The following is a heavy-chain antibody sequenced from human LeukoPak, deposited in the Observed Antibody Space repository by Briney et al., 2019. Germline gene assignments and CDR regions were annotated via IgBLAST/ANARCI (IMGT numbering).Heavy chain of an antibody. Sequence: GGSLKLSCAASGFTFSGSAMHWVRQASGKGLEWVGRIRSKANSYATAYAASVKGRFTISRDDSKNTAYLQMNSLNTEDTAVYYCTRPRGQYDILTGGTDYWGQGTLVTVSS. D-gene: IGHD3-9*01. CDR3: TRPRGQYDILTGGTDY. V-gene: IGHV3-73*01. CDR1: GFTFSGSA. J-gene: IGHJ4*02. CDR2: IRSKANSYAT.